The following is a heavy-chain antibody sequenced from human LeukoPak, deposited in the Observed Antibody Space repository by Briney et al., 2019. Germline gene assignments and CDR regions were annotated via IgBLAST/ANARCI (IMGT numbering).Heavy chain of an antibody. CDR3: ARGGYYYGSGSYLYYFDY. Sequence: SETLSLTCAVYGGSFSGYYWSWIRQPPGKGLEWIGEINHSGSTSYNPSLKSRVTISVDTSKNQFSLKLSSVTAADTAVYYCARGGYYYGSGSYLYYFDYWGQGTLVTVSS. J-gene: IGHJ4*02. D-gene: IGHD3-10*01. CDR2: INHSGST. V-gene: IGHV4-34*01. CDR1: GGSFSGYY.